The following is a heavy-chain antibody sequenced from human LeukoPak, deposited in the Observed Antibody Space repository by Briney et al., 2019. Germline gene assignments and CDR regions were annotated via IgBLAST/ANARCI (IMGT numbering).Heavy chain of an antibody. CDR1: GFTFSSYY. J-gene: IGHJ4*02. CDR3: ARDREYSPTGFDY. V-gene: IGHV3-53*01. CDR2: IYSGGTT. Sequence: PGGSLRLSCAASGFTFSSYYMSWVRQAPGKGLEWVSVIYSGGTTYYADSVKGRFTISRDNSKNTLYLQMNSLRAEDTAVYYCARDREYSPTGFDYWGQGTLVTVSS. D-gene: IGHD5-18*01.